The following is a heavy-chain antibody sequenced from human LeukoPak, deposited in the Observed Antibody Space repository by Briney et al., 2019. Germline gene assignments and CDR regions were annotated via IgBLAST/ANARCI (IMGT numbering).Heavy chain of an antibody. CDR2: ISGSGGST. Sequence: PGGSLRLSCAASGFTFSSYAMSWVRQAPGKGLEWVSAISGSGGSTYYADSVKGRFTISRDNSKNTLYLQMNSLRAEDTALYYCAKELEGYYDSSGYSWRGPFDYWGQGTLVTVSS. J-gene: IGHJ4*02. CDR1: GFTFSSYA. V-gene: IGHV3-23*01. CDR3: AKELEGYYDSSGYSWRGPFDY. D-gene: IGHD3-22*01.